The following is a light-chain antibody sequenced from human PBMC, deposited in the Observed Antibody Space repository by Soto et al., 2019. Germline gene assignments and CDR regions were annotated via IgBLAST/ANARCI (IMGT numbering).Light chain of an antibody. CDR2: SNN. Sequence: QSVLTQPPSASGTLGQRVTISCSGRSSNIGSNTVNWYQQLPETDPKLLIYSNNQRPSGVPDRFSGSKSGTSASLAISVLQSEDEADYYCAAWDDSLNGYVFRTGTKVTVL. V-gene: IGLV1-44*01. CDR3: AAWDDSLNGYV. J-gene: IGLJ1*01. CDR1: SSNIGSNT.